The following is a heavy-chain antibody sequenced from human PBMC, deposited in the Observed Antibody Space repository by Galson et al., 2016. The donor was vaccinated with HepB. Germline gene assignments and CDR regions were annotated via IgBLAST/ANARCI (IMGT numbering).Heavy chain of an antibody. CDR2: IYYSGNT. J-gene: IGHJ6*02. CDR1: GASISSYY. CDR3: ARDGPGSGSNYDYCGADV. V-gene: IGHV4-59*01. Sequence: SETLSLTCTVSGASISSYYWSWFRQPPGRELEWIGFIYYSGNTRYNPSLKSRVSISLDTSKSQFSLKLRSVTAADAAVYYCARDGPGSGSNYDYCGADVWGQGATVTVSS. D-gene: IGHD3-10*01.